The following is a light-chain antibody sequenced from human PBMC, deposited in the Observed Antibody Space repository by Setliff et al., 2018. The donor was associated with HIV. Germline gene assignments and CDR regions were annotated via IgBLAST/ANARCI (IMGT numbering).Light chain of an antibody. CDR2: WAS. Sequence: DIVMTQSPESLAVSLGERATFTCRSSQSLLFTSNNKNYLAWYQQKPGQPPKLLFYWASTRESGVPDRFEGSGSETDFTLTISSLQASDVAVYYCQQYYTSPYTFGQGTK. J-gene: IGKJ2*01. V-gene: IGKV4-1*01. CDR3: QQYYTSPYT. CDR1: QSLLFTSNNKNY.